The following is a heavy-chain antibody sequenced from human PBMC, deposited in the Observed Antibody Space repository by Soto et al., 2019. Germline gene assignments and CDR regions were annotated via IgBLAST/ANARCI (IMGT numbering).Heavy chain of an antibody. CDR1: GFTFSSYA. D-gene: IGHD2-15*01. CDR2: ISGSGGST. CDR3: AKYVWLGAGYCSGGSCSSSDAFDI. V-gene: IGHV3-23*01. Sequence: GGSLRLSCAASGFTFSSYAMSWVRQAPGKGLEWVSAISGSGGSTYYADSVKGRFTISRDNSKNTLYLQMNSLRAEDTAVYYCAKYVWLGAGYCSGGSCSSSDAFDIWGQGTMVTVSS. J-gene: IGHJ3*02.